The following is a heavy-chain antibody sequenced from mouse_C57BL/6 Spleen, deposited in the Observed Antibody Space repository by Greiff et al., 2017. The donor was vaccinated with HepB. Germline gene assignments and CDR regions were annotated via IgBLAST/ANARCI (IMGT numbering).Heavy chain of an antibody. V-gene: IGHV5-9-1*02. CDR1: GFTFSSYA. D-gene: IGHD1-1*01. CDR3: TRGPLLLRYPHWYFDV. Sequence: DVMLVESGEGLVKPGGSLKLSCAASGFTFSSYAMSWVRQTPEKRLEWVAYISSGGDYIYYADTVKGRFTISRDNARNTLYLQMSRLKSEDTAMYYCTRGPLLLRYPHWYFDVWGTGTTVTVSS. CDR2: ISSGGDYI. J-gene: IGHJ1*03.